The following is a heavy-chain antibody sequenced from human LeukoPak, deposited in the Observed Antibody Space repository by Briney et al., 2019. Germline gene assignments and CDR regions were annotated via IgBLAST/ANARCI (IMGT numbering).Heavy chain of an antibody. CDR1: GFTFSSYG. Sequence: PGGSLRLSCAASGFTFSSYGMHWVRQAPGKGLEWVAVISYDGSNKYYADSVKGRFTISRDNSKNTLYLQMNSLRAEDTAVYYCARQYDILTEFDPWGQGTLVTVSS. CDR3: ARQYDILTEFDP. CDR2: ISYDGSNK. J-gene: IGHJ5*02. V-gene: IGHV3-30*03. D-gene: IGHD3-9*01.